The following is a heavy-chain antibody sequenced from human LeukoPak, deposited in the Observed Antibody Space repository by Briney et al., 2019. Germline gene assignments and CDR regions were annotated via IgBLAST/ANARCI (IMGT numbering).Heavy chain of an antibody. CDR1: GGSISSYY. V-gene: IGHV4-4*07. CDR2: IYTSGST. Sequence: SETLSLTCTVSGGSISSYYWSWIRQPAGKGLEWIGRIYTSGSTNYNPSLKSRVTMSVDTSKNQFSLKLSSVTAADTAVYYCVRVIEMATTLRTFDIWGQGTMVTVSS. D-gene: IGHD5-24*01. CDR3: VRVIEMATTLRTFDI. J-gene: IGHJ3*02.